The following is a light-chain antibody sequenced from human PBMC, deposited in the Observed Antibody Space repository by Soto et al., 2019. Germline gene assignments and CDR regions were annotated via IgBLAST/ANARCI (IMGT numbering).Light chain of an antibody. CDR1: QSVSSD. CDR3: QQYNNWPRT. V-gene: IGKV3-15*01. Sequence: EIVMTQSPATLSVSPGERATLSCRASQSVSSDLAGYHQKPGQAPRLLIYSASTRATGIPARFSGSGSGTEFTLTINSLQSEDFAVYYCQQYNNWPRTLGQGTKVDIK. CDR2: SAS. J-gene: IGKJ1*01.